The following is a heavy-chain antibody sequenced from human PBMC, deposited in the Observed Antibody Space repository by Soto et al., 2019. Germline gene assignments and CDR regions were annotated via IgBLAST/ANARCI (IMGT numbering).Heavy chain of an antibody. J-gene: IGHJ4*02. Sequence: EVQLVESGGGLVKPGGSLRLSCAASGFTFSSYSMNWVRQAPGKGLEWVSSISSSSSYIYYADSVKGRFTISRDNAKNSLYLQMNSLRAEDTAVYYCARDAGYSSGWGENYFDYWDQGTLVTVSS. D-gene: IGHD6-19*01. CDR2: ISSSSSYI. CDR1: GFTFSSYS. V-gene: IGHV3-21*01. CDR3: ARDAGYSSGWGENYFDY.